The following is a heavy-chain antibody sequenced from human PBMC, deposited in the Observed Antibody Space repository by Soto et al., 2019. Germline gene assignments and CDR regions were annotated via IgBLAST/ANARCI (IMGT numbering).Heavy chain of an antibody. Sequence: SETLSLTCAVYGGSFSGYYWSWIRQPPGKGLEWIGEINHSGSTNYNPSLKSRVTISVDTSKNQFSLKLSSVTAADTAVYYCAGRNAISITGTFMDVWGKGTTVTVSS. D-gene: IGHD1-20*01. CDR3: AGRNAISITGTFMDV. CDR1: GGSFSGYY. V-gene: IGHV4-34*01. J-gene: IGHJ6*03. CDR2: INHSGST.